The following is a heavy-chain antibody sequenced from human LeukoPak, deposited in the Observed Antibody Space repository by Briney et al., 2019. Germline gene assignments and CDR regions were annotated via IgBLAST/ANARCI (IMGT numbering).Heavy chain of an antibody. CDR2: IYYSGST. V-gene: IGHV4-30-4*08. D-gene: IGHD6-6*01. CDR1: GFTFSSYA. Sequence: LRLSCAASGFTFSSYAMSWIRQPPGKGLEWIGYIYYSGSTYYNPSLKSRVTISVDTSKNQFSLKLSSVTAADTAVYYCARDGEYSSSAALDYWGQGTLVTVSS. CDR3: ARDGEYSSSAALDY. J-gene: IGHJ4*02.